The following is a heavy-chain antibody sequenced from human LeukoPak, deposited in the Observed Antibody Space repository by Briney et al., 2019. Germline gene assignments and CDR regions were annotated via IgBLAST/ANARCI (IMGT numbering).Heavy chain of an antibody. Sequence: GGSLRLSCAASGFTFSTYAMHWVRQAPGKGLEWVAVIWYDRTNKYYADSVKGRFTISRDNSKNTLYLQMSSLRAEDTAVYYCARDRLTTVTTFHFDCWGQGTLVTVSS. D-gene: IGHD4-17*01. V-gene: IGHV3-33*01. CDR1: GFTFSTYA. CDR3: ARDRLTTVTTFHFDC. J-gene: IGHJ4*02. CDR2: IWYDRTNK.